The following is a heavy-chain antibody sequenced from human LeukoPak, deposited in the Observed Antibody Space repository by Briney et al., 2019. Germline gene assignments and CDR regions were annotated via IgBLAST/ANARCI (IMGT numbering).Heavy chain of an antibody. CDR1: GFTFSSYG. V-gene: IGHV3-30*18. CDR3: AKDYADLRITMVRGVAPYYYGMDV. D-gene: IGHD3-10*01. CDR2: ISYDGSNK. J-gene: IGHJ6*02. Sequence: PGGSLRLSCAASGFTFSSYGMHWVRQAPGKGLEWVAVISYDGSNKYYADSVKGRFTISRDNSKNTLYLQMNSLRAEDTAVYYCAKDYADLRITMVRGVAPYYYGMDVWGQGTTVTVSS.